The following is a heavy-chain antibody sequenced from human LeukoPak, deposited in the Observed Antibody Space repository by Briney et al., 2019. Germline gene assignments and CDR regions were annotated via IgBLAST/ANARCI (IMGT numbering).Heavy chain of an antibody. CDR2: IYHSGST. V-gene: IGHV4-39*07. Sequence: SETLSLTCTVSGGSISSSSYYWGWIRQPPGKGLEWIGSIYHSGSTYYNPSLKSRVTISVDTSKNQFSLKLSSVTAADTAVYYCARSDVNPRFDYWGQGTLVTVSS. J-gene: IGHJ4*02. CDR3: ARSDVNPRFDY. CDR1: GGSISSSSYY.